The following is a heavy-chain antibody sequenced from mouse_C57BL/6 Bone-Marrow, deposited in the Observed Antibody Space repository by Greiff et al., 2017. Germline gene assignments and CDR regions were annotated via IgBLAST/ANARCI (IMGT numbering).Heavy chain of an antibody. Sequence: VQLQQSGAELAKPGASVKLSCKASGYTFTSYWMHWVKQRPGKGLEWIGYINPSSGYTKYNQKFKDKSTLTADKSSSTTYMQLSNLTYEDSAVYYCARCFLLYFDYWGQGTTLTVSS. CDR2: INPSSGYT. CDR3: ARCFLLYFDY. J-gene: IGHJ2*01. V-gene: IGHV1-7*01. CDR1: GYTFTSYW. D-gene: IGHD2-1*01.